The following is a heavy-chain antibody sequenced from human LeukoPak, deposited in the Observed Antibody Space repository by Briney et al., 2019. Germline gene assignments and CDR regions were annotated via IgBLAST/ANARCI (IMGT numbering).Heavy chain of an antibody. D-gene: IGHD3-22*01. V-gene: IGHV3-30-3*01. CDR1: GFTFSSYA. CDR3: AKDPWKGYYYDSSGYFR. J-gene: IGHJ4*02. CDR2: ISYDGSNK. Sequence: GGSLRLSCAASGFTFSSYAMHWVRQAPGKGLEWVAVISYDGSNKYYADSVKGRFTISRDNTKNTLYLQMNSLRAEDTAVYYCAKDPWKGYYYDSSGYFRWGQGTLVTVSS.